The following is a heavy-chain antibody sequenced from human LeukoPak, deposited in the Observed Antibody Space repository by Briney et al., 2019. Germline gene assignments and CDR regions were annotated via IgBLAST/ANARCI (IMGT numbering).Heavy chain of an antibody. J-gene: IGHJ5*02. V-gene: IGHV1-18*04. CDR1: GYTFTGYY. CDR3: ARRLLWFGELDP. Sequence: ASVKVSCKASGYTFTGYYMHWVRQAPGQGLEWMGWISAYNGNTNYAQKLQGRVTMTTDTSTSTAYMELRSLRSDDTAVYYCARRLLWFGELDPWGQGTLVTVSS. D-gene: IGHD3-10*01. CDR2: ISAYNGNT.